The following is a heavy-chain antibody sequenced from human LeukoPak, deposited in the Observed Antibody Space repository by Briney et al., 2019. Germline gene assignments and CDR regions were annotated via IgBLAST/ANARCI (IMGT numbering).Heavy chain of an antibody. Sequence: PSETLSLTCSVSGGSLSTYSWSWVRQSPGKRLEWIGYIYYGGTTNYNPSLKSRVTISADTAKNQFSLRLRSVTAADTAIYYCARDTTVASGMQHWGKGTLVTVSS. V-gene: IGHV4-59*01. CDR2: IYYGGTT. CDR3: ARDTTVASGMQH. J-gene: IGHJ4*02. D-gene: IGHD4-23*01. CDR1: GGSLSTYS.